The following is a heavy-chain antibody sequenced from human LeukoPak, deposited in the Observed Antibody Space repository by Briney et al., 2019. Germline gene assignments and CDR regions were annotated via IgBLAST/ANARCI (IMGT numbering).Heavy chain of an antibody. CDR1: GFTFSSYA. CDR2: ISGSGGST. Sequence: PGGSLRLSCAASGFTFSSYAMSWVRQAPGKGLEWVSAISGSGGSTYYADSVKGRFTISRDNAKNSLYLQMNSLRAEDTAVYYCARVQLERLEVDHTFDYWGQGTLVTVSS. J-gene: IGHJ4*02. D-gene: IGHD1-1*01. CDR3: ARVQLERLEVDHTFDY. V-gene: IGHV3-23*01.